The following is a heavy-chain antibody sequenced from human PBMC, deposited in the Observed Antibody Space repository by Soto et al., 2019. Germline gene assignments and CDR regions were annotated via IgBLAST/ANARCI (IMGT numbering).Heavy chain of an antibody. V-gene: IGHV3-23*01. CDR2: ISGSGGST. CDR1: GFTFGSYA. Sequence: GGSLRLSCAASGFTFGSYAMSWVRQAPGKGLEWVSAISGSGGSTYYADSVKGRFTISRDNSKNTLYLQMNSLRAEDTAVYYCAILARGWDDYSNYGAFDIWGQGTMVTVSS. CDR3: AILARGWDDYSNYGAFDI. J-gene: IGHJ3*02. D-gene: IGHD4-4*01.